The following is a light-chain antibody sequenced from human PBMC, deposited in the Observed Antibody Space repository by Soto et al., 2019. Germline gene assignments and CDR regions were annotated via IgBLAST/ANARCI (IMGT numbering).Light chain of an antibody. CDR2: LAS. CDR3: QHYKNYPIT. V-gene: IGKV1-16*01. J-gene: IGKJ5*01. CDR1: QDINNY. Sequence: DIQMTQSPLLLSASVGDRVTITCRASQDINNYLAWFQQKPGKAPKSLIYLASNLQSGVPSRFSGSGSGTDFTLTISSLQPEDVGTYYCQHYKNYPITFGQGTRLEMK.